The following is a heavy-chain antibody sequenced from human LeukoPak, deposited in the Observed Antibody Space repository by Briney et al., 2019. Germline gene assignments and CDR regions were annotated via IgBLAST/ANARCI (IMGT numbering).Heavy chain of an antibody. CDR2: IKQDGSEK. J-gene: IGHJ4*02. CDR3: ARVPVRFLELCYFDY. CDR1: GFTFSSYW. Sequence: GGSLRLSCAASGFTFSSYWMSWVRQAPGKGLEWVANIKQDGSEKYYVDSVKGRFTISRDNAKNSLYLQMNSLRAEDTAVYYCARVPVRFLELCYFDYWGQGTLVTVSS. V-gene: IGHV3-7*03. D-gene: IGHD3-3*01.